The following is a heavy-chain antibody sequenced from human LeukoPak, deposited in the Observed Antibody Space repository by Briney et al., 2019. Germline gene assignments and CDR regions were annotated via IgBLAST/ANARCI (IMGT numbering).Heavy chain of an antibody. CDR1: GFTFSSYS. CDR2: ITSGSSST. CDR3: ARDGLFLDY. D-gene: IGHD2-21*01. J-gene: IGHJ4*02. V-gene: IGHV3-48*02. Sequence: GGSLRLSCAASGFTFSSYSMNWVRQAPGKGLEWVSYITSGSSSTDYADSVKGRFTISRENAKNSLYLQMNSLRDEDTAVYYCARDGLFLDYWGQGTLVTVSS.